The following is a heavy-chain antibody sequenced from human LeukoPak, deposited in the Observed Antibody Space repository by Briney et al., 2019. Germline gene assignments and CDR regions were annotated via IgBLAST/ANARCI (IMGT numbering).Heavy chain of an antibody. J-gene: IGHJ6*03. Sequence: ASVKVSCKASGYTFTGYYMHWVRQAPGQGLEWMGWINPNSGGTNYAQKFQGRVTMTRDTSISTAYMELSRLRSDDTAVYYCARGPYDSSGYAYYYCYYMDVWGKGTTVTVSS. V-gene: IGHV1-2*02. D-gene: IGHD3-22*01. CDR2: INPNSGGT. CDR1: GYTFTGYY. CDR3: ARGPYDSSGYAYYYCYYMDV.